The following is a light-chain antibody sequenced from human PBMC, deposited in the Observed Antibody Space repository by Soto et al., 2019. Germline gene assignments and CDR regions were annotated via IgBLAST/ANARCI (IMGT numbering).Light chain of an antibody. CDR1: QSVSSN. CDR2: GAS. V-gene: IGKV3-15*01. Sequence: EIAMTHSPVTLSVSPGEAATFSCRASQSVSSNFAWYQKKPGQDPRLLIYGASTRATGIPARFSGSGSGTEFNLTISRLQSEEFAVYYCQQYNNWTQTFGQGTKVEIK. CDR3: QQYNNWTQT. J-gene: IGKJ1*01.